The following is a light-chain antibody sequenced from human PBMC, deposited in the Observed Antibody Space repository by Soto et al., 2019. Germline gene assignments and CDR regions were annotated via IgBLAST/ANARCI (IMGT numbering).Light chain of an antibody. CDR2: EVS. J-gene: IGLJ1*01. CDR3: SSYAGSNNYV. V-gene: IGLV2-8*01. CDR1: SSDVGGYNY. Sequence: QSVLTQPPSASGSPGQSVTIYCTGTSSDVGGYNYVSWYQQHPGKGPKLIIYEVSRRPSGVPDRFSGSKSGNTASLTVAGLQAEDEADYYCSSYAGSNNYVFGTGTKLTVL.